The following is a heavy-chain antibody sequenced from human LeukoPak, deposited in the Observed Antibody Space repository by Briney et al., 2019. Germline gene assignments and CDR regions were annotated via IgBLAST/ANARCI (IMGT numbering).Heavy chain of an antibody. CDR1: GFTFSNRS. J-gene: IGHJ4*02. CDR2: IGASDGTT. CDR3: AKLLPN. V-gene: IGHV3-23*01. Sequence: GGSLRLSCAASGFTFSNRSMSWIRQAPGKGLEWVSTIGASDGTTYYADSVKGRFTISRDNSKNTLYLQMNSLRAEDTAIYYCAKLLPNWGQGALVTVSS.